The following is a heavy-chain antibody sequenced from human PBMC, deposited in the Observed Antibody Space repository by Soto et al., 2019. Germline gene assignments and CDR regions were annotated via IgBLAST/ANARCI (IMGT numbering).Heavy chain of an antibody. Sequence: GGSLRLSFVGSGFIFDDYYMNWIRQTPGKGLEWVSYISCSGSDANSVYCLKGRFNISRDNARNAVYLQMNRLSGEDTAIYYRVRVRVFFEWVXWGQGTLCTVSX. CDR2: ISCSGSDA. CDR3: VRVRVFFEWVX. CDR1: GFIFDDYY. D-gene: IGHD3-3*01. J-gene: IGHJ1*01. V-gene: IGHV3-11*06.